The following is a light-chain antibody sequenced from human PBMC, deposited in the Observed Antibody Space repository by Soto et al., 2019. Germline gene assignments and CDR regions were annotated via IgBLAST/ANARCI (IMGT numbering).Light chain of an antibody. CDR1: ENVRTKY. J-gene: IGKJ1*01. V-gene: IGKV3-20*01. Sequence: FTQSPCALSLSPGDRATISCRSSENVRTKYVAWYQQKAGQAPRLLIAGASKGAAVIPDRFSGSGSGTDFTLTISRLEPDDLAVYYRQQYSFMWPFGQGTKVAIK. CDR3: QQYSFMWP. CDR2: GAS.